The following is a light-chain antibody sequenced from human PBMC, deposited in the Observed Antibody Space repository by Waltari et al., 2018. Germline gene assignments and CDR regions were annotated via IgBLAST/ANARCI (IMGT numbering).Light chain of an antibody. CDR1: SSAVGGYNY. CDR2: DVS. V-gene: IGLV2-14*03. Sequence: QSALTQPASVSGSPGQSITTSCPGTSSAVGGYNYVPWYQQHPGKAPKLMIYDVSNRPSGVSNRFSGSKSGNTASLTISGLQAEDEADYYCSSYTSSSTLWVFGGGTKLTVL. J-gene: IGLJ3*02. CDR3: SSYTSSSTLWV.